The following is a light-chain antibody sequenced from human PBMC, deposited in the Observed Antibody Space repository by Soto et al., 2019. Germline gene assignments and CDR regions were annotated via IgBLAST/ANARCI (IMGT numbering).Light chain of an antibody. V-gene: IGLV1-51*01. CDR1: SSNIGKNY. CDR3: GTWDTSLCAVV. CDR2: DNN. J-gene: IGLJ2*01. Sequence: QSVLTQPPSVSPAPGQKVTISCSGSSSNIGKNYVSWYQRLPGTAPKLLIYDNNERSSGIPDRFSGSKSGTSATLGIAGLQTGDEADYYCGTWDTSLCAVVFGGGTKLTVL.